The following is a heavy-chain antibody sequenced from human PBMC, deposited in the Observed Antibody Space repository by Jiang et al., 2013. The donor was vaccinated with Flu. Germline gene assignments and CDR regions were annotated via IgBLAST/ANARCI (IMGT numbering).Heavy chain of an antibody. CDR1: GYTFTSYG. CDR2: ISAYNGNT. D-gene: IGHD3-10*01. CDR3: ARDSRSITMVRGVGY. J-gene: IGHJ4*02. V-gene: IGHV1-18*01. Sequence: ASGYTFTSYGISWVRQAPGQGLEWMGWISAYNGNTSYAQKLQGRVTMTTDTSTSTAYMELRSLRSDDTAVYYCARDSRSITMVRGVGYWGQGTLVTVSS.